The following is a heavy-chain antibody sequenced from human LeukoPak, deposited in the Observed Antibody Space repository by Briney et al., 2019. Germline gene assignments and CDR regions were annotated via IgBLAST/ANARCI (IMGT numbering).Heavy chain of an antibody. CDR1: GGSISSGGYS. J-gene: IGHJ4*02. CDR3: ARVSGWYVKEAMLDY. V-gene: IGHV4-30-2*01. D-gene: IGHD6-19*01. CDR2: IYHSGST. Sequence: SETLSLTCAVSGGSISSGGYSWSWIRQPPGKGLEWIGYIYHSGSTYYNPSLKSRVTISVDRSKNQFSLKLSSVTAADTAVYYCARVSGWYVKEAMLDYWGQGTLVTVSS.